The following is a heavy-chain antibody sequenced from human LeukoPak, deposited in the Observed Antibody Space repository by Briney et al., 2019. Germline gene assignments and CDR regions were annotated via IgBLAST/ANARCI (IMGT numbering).Heavy chain of an antibody. D-gene: IGHD6-13*01. J-gene: IGHJ5*02. Sequence: GASVKVSCKASGYTFTSYGISWVRQAPGQGLECMGWISAYNGNTNYAQNLQGRVTMTTDPSTSTVYMELRSLRSDDTAVYYCARGALGSSSPNGFDPWGQGTLVTVSS. V-gene: IGHV1-18*01. CDR3: ARGALGSSSPNGFDP. CDR1: GYTFTSYG. CDR2: ISAYNGNT.